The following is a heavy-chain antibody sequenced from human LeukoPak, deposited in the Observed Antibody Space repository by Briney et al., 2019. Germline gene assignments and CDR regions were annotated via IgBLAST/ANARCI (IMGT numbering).Heavy chain of an antibody. CDR1: GFTFSSYA. CDR2: ISGSGGST. V-gene: IGHV3-23*01. Sequence: GGSLRLSCAASGFTFSSYAMSWVRQAPGKGLEWVSAISGSGGSTYYADSVKGRFTISRDNSKNTLYLQMNSLRAEDTAVYYCARADGYSYGSGYMDVWGKGTTVTVSS. D-gene: IGHD5-18*01. J-gene: IGHJ6*03. CDR3: ARADGYSYGSGYMDV.